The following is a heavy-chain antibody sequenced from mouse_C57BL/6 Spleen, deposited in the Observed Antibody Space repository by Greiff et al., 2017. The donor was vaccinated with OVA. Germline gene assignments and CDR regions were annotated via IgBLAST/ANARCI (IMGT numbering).Heavy chain of an antibody. CDR1: GFTFSSYA. CDR3: TSFDYDGSSGMRFDY. D-gene: IGHD1-1*01. Sequence: EVQGVESGEGLVKPGGSLKLSCAASGFTFSSYAMSWVRQTPEKRLEWVAYISSGGDYIYYADTVKGRFTISRDNASNTLYLQMSSLKSEETAMYYCTSFDYDGSSGMRFDYWGQGTTLTVSA. CDR2: ISSGGDYI. V-gene: IGHV5-9-1*02. J-gene: IGHJ2*01.